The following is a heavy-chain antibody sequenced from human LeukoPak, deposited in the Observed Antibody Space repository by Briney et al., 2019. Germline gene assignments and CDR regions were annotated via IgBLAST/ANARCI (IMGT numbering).Heavy chain of an antibody. D-gene: IGHD6-13*01. J-gene: IGHJ4*02. CDR3: ATEALSGDSSFDY. CDR1: GGSFTSDY. CDR2: INDSGGT. V-gene: IGHV4-34*01. Sequence: PSETLSLTCAVYGGSFTSDYWSWLRQPPGEGLEWIGEINDSGGTTYNPSLKSRVIMSIDTSKNQFSLKLTSVTAADTAVYYCATEALSGDSSFDYWGQGTLVTVSS.